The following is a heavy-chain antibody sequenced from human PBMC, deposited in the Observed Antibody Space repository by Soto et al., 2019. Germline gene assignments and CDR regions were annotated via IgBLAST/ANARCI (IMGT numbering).Heavy chain of an antibody. CDR2: IYYSGST. V-gene: IGHV4-59*08. CDR1: GGSISSYS. Sequence: QVQLQESGPGLVKPSETLSLTCTISGGSISSYSWSWIRQPPGKGLEWIGYIYYSGSTNYNPSLKSRVTISVAASKNPFSLKLSSVTAADTAVYYCARGDSSHWYFDLWGRGTLVTVSS. D-gene: IGHD6-13*01. CDR3: ARGDSSHWYFDL. J-gene: IGHJ2*01.